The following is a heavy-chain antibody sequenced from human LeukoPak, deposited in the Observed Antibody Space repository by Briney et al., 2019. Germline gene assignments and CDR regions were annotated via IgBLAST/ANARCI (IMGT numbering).Heavy chain of an antibody. CDR3: ARVDILTGFDY. CDR1: GYSISSGYY. CDR2: IYHSGST. J-gene: IGHJ4*02. D-gene: IGHD3-9*01. V-gene: IGHV4-38-2*01. Sequence: SETLSLTCAVSGYSISSGYYWGRIRQPPGKGLEWIGSIYHSGSTYYNPSLKSRVTISVDTSKNQFSLKLSSVTAADTAVYYCARVDILTGFDYWGQGTLVTVSS.